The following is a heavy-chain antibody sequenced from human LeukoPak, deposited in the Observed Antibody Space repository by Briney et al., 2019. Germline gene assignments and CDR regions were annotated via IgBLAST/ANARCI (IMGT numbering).Heavy chain of an antibody. CDR1: GFTLSSYW. CDR3: TRRGKFGNWKNAFDI. D-gene: IGHD1-1*01. Sequence: GGSLRLSCAASGFTLSSYWMSWVRQAPGKGLEWVANIKQDGSEKYYVDSVKGRFTISSDNAKNSLYLQMNSLRAEDTAVYYCTRRGKFGNWKNAFDIWGQGTMVTVSS. J-gene: IGHJ3*02. V-gene: IGHV3-7*01. CDR2: IKQDGSEK.